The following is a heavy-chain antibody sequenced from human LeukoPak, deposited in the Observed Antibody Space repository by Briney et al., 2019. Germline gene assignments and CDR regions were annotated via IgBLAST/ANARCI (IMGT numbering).Heavy chain of an antibody. CDR2: ISSSSSTI. Sequence: PGGSLRLSCAASGFTFSSYSMNWVRQAPGKGLEWVSYISSSSSTIYCADSVKGRFTISRDNAKNSLYLQMNSLRAEDTAVYYCARVRFLEWLDAFDIWGQGTMVTVSS. D-gene: IGHD3-3*01. V-gene: IGHV3-48*01. CDR1: GFTFSSYS. CDR3: ARVRFLEWLDAFDI. J-gene: IGHJ3*02.